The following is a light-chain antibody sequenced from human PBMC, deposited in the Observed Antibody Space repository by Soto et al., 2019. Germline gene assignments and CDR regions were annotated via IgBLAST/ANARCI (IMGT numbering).Light chain of an antibody. CDR1: QGISTY. Sequence: DIQLTQSPSFLSASVGGRVTITCRASQGISTYLPWYQQKPGKAPKLLIYAASTLQSGVPSRFSGSGSGTEFTLTISSLQPEDFATYYCQQLNSYLTFGGGTKVEIK. V-gene: IGKV1-9*01. J-gene: IGKJ4*01. CDR2: AAS. CDR3: QQLNSYLT.